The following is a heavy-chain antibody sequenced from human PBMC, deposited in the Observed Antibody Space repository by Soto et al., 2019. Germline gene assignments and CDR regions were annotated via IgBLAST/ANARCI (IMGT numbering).Heavy chain of an antibody. CDR3: ARGRRRIGYSYCYPDY. CDR2: INHSGST. D-gene: IGHD5-18*01. Sequence: QVQLQQWGAGLLKPSETLSLTCAVYGGSFSGYYWSWIRQPPGKGLEWIGEINHSGSTNYNPSLKSRVTISVDTSKTQFSLKLSSVTAADTAVYYCARGRRRIGYSYCYPDYWGQGTLVTVSA. V-gene: IGHV4-34*01. CDR1: GGSFSGYY. J-gene: IGHJ4*02.